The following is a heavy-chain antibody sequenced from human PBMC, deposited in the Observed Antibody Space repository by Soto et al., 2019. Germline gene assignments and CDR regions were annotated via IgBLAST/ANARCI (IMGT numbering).Heavy chain of an antibody. J-gene: IGHJ6*02. Sequence: GGSLRLSCAASGFTFSSYAMSWVRQAPGKGLEWVSAISGSGGSTYYADSVKGRFTISRDNSKNTLYRQMNSLRAEDTDVYYCAKDGGPYYGMDVWGQGTTVTVSS. D-gene: IGHD3-16*01. CDR2: ISGSGGST. CDR1: GFTFSSYA. CDR3: AKDGGPYYGMDV. V-gene: IGHV3-23*01.